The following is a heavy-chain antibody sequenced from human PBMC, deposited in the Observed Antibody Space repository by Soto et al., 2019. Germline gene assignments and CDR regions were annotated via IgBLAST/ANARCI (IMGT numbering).Heavy chain of an antibody. D-gene: IGHD4-17*01. CDR1: GFTFSTYW. V-gene: IGHV3-7*01. J-gene: IGHJ4*02. Sequence: GGSLRLSCAASGFTFSTYWMTWVRQAPGKGLEWVATIKQDGTDKYYVDSVKGRFTISRDNAKNSLYLQMNSLRAEDTALYYCSRPSRTDPPFYWGQGALVTVSS. CDR3: SRPSRTDPPFY. CDR2: IKQDGTDK.